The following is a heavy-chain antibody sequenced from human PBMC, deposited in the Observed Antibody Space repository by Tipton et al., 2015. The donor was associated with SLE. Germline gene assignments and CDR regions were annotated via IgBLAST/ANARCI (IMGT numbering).Heavy chain of an antibody. CDR2: IYYSGNT. Sequence: TLSLTCTVSGGSISSSSYYWGWIRQPPGKGLEWIGSIYYSGNTYYNPSLKSRVTISVDTSKNQFSLKLSSVTAADTAVYYCARDLWGTQASDYWGQGTLVTVSS. D-gene: IGHD3-16*01. CDR1: GGSISSSSYY. V-gene: IGHV4-39*07. CDR3: ARDLWGTQASDY. J-gene: IGHJ4*02.